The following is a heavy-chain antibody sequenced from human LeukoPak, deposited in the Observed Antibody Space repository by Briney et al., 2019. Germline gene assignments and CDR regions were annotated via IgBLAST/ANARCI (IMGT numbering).Heavy chain of an antibody. CDR3: AKDYYPHIQTSFNFAGDS. V-gene: IGHV3-33*06. CDR2: ILSDGTSE. CDR1: GFTFSSYG. D-gene: IGHD3-10*01. Sequence: GRSLRLSCAASGFTFSSYGMHWVRQAPGKGLEGVAVILSDGTSEYYADSVKRRFTISRDNSKSTLYVQMNTLRAGDTAVYYCAKDYYPHIQTSFNFAGDSWGQGTLVTVSS. J-gene: IGHJ4*02.